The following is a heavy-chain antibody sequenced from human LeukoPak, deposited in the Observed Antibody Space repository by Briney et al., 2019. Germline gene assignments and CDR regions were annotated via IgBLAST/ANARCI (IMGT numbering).Heavy chain of an antibody. CDR1: GFTFSDYQ. J-gene: IGHJ4*02. CDR2: ITSSSSYT. D-gene: IGHD1-26*01. V-gene: IGHV3-11*05. CDR3: AKDRGVPGNFDY. Sequence: GGSLRLSCAASGFTFSDYQMSWIRQAPGKGLEWVSFITSSSSYTNYADSVKGRFTISRDNSKNTLYLQMNSLRAEDTAVYYCAKDRGVPGNFDYWAREPWSPSPQ.